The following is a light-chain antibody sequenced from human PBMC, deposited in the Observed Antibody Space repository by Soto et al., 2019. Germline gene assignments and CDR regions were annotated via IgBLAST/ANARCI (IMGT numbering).Light chain of an antibody. CDR3: SSNVGGTSVKI. Sequence: QSVLTQPPSASGSPGQSVTISCTGTNSNAGGFYYVSWYQQHPGQAPKLVIYEAIKRPSGVPDRFSGSRSGNTASLAVAGLQAEDEADYYCSSNVGGTSVKIFGGGTKLTVL. V-gene: IGLV2-8*01. CDR2: EAI. J-gene: IGLJ2*01. CDR1: NSNAGGFYY.